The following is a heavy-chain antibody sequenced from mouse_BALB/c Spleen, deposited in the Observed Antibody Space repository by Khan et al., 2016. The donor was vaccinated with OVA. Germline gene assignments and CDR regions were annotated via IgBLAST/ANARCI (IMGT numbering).Heavy chain of an antibody. CDR1: GYTFTSYW. Sequence: VQLQQSGTVLARPGASVKMSCKASGYTFTSYWMHWVKQRPGQGLEWIGDIYPGNTDTNYNQKFKGKAKLTAVTSTSTAYMELYSLTNEDSVAYYCTRRNWDVAWFAYWGQGTLVTVSA. J-gene: IGHJ3*01. D-gene: IGHD4-1*01. V-gene: IGHV1-5*01. CDR3: TRRNWDVAWFAY. CDR2: IYPGNTDT.